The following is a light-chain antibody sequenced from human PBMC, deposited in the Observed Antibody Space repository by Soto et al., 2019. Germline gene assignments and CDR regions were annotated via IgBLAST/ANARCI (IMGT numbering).Light chain of an antibody. V-gene: IGKV3-20*01. CDR3: QQDDGSPPYG. CDR2: GAA. CDR1: HSVSSSY. Sequence: EIVLTQSPGTLSLSPGERATLSCRASHSVSSSYLAWYQQKPGQAPRLLIYGAASRATGLPDRFSGSGSGTDFTLTISRLAPEDFAVYYCQQDDGSPPYGFGQGTKLEIK. J-gene: IGKJ2*03.